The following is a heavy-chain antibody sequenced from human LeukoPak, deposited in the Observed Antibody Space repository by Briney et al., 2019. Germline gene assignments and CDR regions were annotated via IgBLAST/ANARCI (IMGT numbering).Heavy chain of an antibody. CDR3: AKLVNLVPRFDP. CDR2: ISYDGSNK. D-gene: IGHD2-8*02. V-gene: IGHV3-30*18. CDR1: GFTFSSYG. J-gene: IGHJ5*02. Sequence: GGSLRLSCAASGFTFSSYGMHWVRQAPGKGLEWVAVISYDGSNKYYADSVKGRFTISRDNSKNTLYLQMNSLRAEDTAVYYCAKLVNLVPRFDPWGQGTLVTVSS.